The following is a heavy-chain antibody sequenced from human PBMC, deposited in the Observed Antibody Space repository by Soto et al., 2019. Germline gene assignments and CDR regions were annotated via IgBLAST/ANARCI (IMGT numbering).Heavy chain of an antibody. CDR2: IHSSGSA. J-gene: IGHJ5*02. D-gene: IGHD6-13*01. V-gene: IGHV4-4*07. CDR1: GASMNSYH. Sequence: SETLSLTCTVSGASMNSYHRSWIRQPAGKGLEWTGHIHSSGSANYNPSPKSRATMSVDTSKSQFSLKLMSLTAADTAVYYCSRDRGVAAAGITWFGPWGQGSLVTVSS. CDR3: SRDRGVAAAGITWFGP.